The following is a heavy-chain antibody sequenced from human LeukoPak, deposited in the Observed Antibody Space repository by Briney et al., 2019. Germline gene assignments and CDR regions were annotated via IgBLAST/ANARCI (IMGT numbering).Heavy chain of an antibody. CDR2: ISGSGDST. D-gene: IGHD3-22*01. CDR3: AQEDYYYDSSGEYFQH. Sequence: GGSLRLSCAASGFTFSSYAMNWVRQAPGKGLEWVSAISGSGDSTYYADSVKGRFTISRDNSKNTLYLQMNSLRAEDTAVYYCAQEDYYYDSSGEYFQHWGQGTLVTVSS. J-gene: IGHJ1*01. CDR1: GFTFSSYA. V-gene: IGHV3-23*01.